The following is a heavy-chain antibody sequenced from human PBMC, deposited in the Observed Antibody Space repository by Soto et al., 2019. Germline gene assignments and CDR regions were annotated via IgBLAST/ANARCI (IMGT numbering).Heavy chain of an antibody. Sequence: PGGSLRLSCAASGFMFSKFGMSWVRQAPGKGLEWVANIKEDGREKYYVDSVKGRFTISRDNAKNSVSLRMSSLRAEDTAVYYCARGFNYDFWSGYLSFYDFDHWGQGALVTVSS. V-gene: IGHV3-7*03. CDR1: GFMFSKFG. CDR2: IKEDGREK. J-gene: IGHJ4*02. CDR3: ARGFNYDFWSGYLSFYDFDH. D-gene: IGHD3-3*01.